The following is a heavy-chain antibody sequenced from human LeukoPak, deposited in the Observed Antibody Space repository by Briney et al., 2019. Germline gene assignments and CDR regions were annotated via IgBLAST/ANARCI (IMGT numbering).Heavy chain of an antibody. Sequence: GRSLRLSCAASGVTFDDYAMHWVRQAPGKGLEWVSGISWNSGSIGYADSVKGRFTISRDNAKNPLYLQMNSLRAEDMALYYCAKGIGAARETEPFDYWDQGTLVTVSS. D-gene: IGHD2-15*01. J-gene: IGHJ4*02. CDR2: ISWNSGSI. CDR3: AKGIGAARETEPFDY. V-gene: IGHV3-9*03. CDR1: GVTFDDYA.